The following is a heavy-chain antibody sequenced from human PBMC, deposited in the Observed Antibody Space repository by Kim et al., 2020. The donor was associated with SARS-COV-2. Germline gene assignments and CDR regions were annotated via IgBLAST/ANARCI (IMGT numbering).Heavy chain of an antibody. J-gene: IGHJ4*02. Sequence: GGSLRLSCAASGFTVSSNYMSWVRQAPGKGLEWVSVIYSGGSTYYAASVKGRFTISRDNSKNTLYLQMNSLRAEDTAVYYCARGWHPAQQRYYDSKTYLGYWGQGTLVTVSS. CDR2: IYSGGST. V-gene: IGHV3-66*01. CDR3: ARGWHPAQQRYYDSKTYLGY. D-gene: IGHD3-22*01. CDR1: GFTVSSNY.